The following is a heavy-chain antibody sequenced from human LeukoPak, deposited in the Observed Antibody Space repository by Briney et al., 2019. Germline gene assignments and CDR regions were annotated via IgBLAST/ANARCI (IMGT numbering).Heavy chain of an antibody. D-gene: IGHD2-15*01. CDR1: GYSFTSYW. Sequence: GESLKISCKGSGYSFTSYWIGWVRQMPGEGLEWMGIIYPGDSDTRYSPSFQGQVTISADKSISTAYLQWSSLKASDTAMYYCARRYCSGGSCYSSLDPWGQGTLVTVSS. J-gene: IGHJ5*02. CDR3: ARRYCSGGSCYSSLDP. V-gene: IGHV5-51*01. CDR2: IYPGDSDT.